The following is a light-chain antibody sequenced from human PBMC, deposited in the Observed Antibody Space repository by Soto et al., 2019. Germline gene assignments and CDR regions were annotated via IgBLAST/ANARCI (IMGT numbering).Light chain of an antibody. CDR2: AAS. Sequence: DIQLTQSPSFLSASVRDRVTITCRASQGISTYLAWYQQKPGKAPTLLIYAASTLQSGVPSRFSGSGSGTEFTLTISSLQHDDFATYYCQQYNSYSSFGQGTRLEIK. V-gene: IGKV1-9*01. CDR3: QQYNSYSS. J-gene: IGKJ5*01. CDR1: QGISTY.